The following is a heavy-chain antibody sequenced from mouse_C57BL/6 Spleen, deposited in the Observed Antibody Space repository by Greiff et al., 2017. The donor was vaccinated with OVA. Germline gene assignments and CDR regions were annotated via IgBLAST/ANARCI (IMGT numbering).Heavy chain of an antibody. CDR1: GYTFTDYN. V-gene: IGHV1-18*01. Sequence: EVQGVESGPELVKPGASVKIPCKASGYTFTDYNMDWVKQSHGKSLEWIGDINPNNGGTFYNQKFKGKATLTVDKSSSTSYMELRSLTSEDTAVYYCARKGWLPYFDYWGEGTTLTGSS. CDR3: ARKGWLPYFDY. CDR2: INPNNGGT. J-gene: IGHJ2*01. D-gene: IGHD2-3*01.